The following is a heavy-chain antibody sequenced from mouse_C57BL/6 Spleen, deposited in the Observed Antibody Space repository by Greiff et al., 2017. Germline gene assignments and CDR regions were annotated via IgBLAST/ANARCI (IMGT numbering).Heavy chain of an antibody. Sequence: VQLQQSGPELVKPGASVKISCKASGYSFTSYYIHWVKQRPGQGLEWIGWIYPGSGNTKYNEKFKGKATLTADTSSSTAYMQLSSLTSEDSAVYYCASPYGSSYGYFDVWGTGTTVTVSS. CDR3: ASPYGSSYGYFDV. J-gene: IGHJ1*03. CDR2: IYPGSGNT. V-gene: IGHV1-66*01. CDR1: GYSFTSYY. D-gene: IGHD1-1*01.